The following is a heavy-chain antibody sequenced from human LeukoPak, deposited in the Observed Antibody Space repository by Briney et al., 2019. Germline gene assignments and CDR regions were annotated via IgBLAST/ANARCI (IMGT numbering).Heavy chain of an antibody. CDR3: ARGFRGYFVFGGAFFDY. V-gene: IGHV4-39*07. CDR2: IYYSGST. D-gene: IGHD3-16*01. J-gene: IGHJ4*02. Sequence: SETLSLTCTVSGGSISSSSYYWGWIRQPPGKGLEWIGSIYYSGSTYYNPSLKSRVTISVDTSKNQFSLKLNSVTAADTAVYYCARGFRGYFVFGGAFFDYWGQGTLVTVSS. CDR1: GGSISSSSYY.